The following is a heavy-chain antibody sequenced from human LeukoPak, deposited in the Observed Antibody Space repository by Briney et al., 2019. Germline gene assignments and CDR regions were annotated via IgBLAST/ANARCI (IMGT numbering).Heavy chain of an antibody. CDR3: ARVLLGLDY. CDR2: ISYDGSNK. V-gene: IGHV3-30-3*01. Sequence: GRSLRLSCAASGFTFSSYAMHWVRQAPGKGLEWVAVISYDGSNKYYADSVKGRFTISRDNSKNTLYLQMNGLRAEDTAVYYCARVLLGLDYWGQGTLVTVSS. D-gene: IGHD3-16*01. J-gene: IGHJ4*02. CDR1: GFTFSSYA.